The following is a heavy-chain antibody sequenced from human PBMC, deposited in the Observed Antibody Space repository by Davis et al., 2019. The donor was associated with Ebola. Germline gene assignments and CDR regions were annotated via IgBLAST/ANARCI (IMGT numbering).Heavy chain of an antibody. CDR3: AKNFRNFVIGYYYYNMDV. CDR2: ISAGAVNT. CDR1: GFTFDNYA. D-gene: IGHD2-2*03. Sequence: GESLKISCAASGFTFDNYAMSWVRQAPGKGLEWVSSISAGAVNTYYADSVQGRFTISRDNSKNTLSLQMNSLRAEDTAAYFCAKNFRNFVIGYYYYNMDVWGQGTTVTVSS. J-gene: IGHJ6*02. V-gene: IGHV3-23*01.